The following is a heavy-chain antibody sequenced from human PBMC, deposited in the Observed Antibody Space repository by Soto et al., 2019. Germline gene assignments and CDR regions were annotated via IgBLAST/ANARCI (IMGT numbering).Heavy chain of an antibody. CDR2: INHSGST. V-gene: IGHV4-34*01. Sequence: PSETLSLTCAVYGGSFSGYYWSWIRQPPGKGLEWIGEINHSGSTNYNPSLKSRVTISVDTSKNQFSLKLSSVTAADTAVYYCARVMWYSSGWMRPWGQGTLVTVSS. CDR1: GGSFSGYY. J-gene: IGHJ5*02. D-gene: IGHD6-19*01. CDR3: ARVMWYSSGWMRP.